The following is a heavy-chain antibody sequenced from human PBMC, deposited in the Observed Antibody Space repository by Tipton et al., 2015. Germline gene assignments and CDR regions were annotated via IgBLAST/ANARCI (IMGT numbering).Heavy chain of an antibody. CDR2: ISSSTITR. Sequence: SLRLSCAASGFSFSTYSMNWVRQAPGKGLEWISFISSSTITRYYADSVKGRFTISRHNAKNSLYLQMNSLRDDDTAVYYCTREATTFDYWGQGTLVTVSS. CDR1: GFSFSTYS. J-gene: IGHJ4*02. V-gene: IGHV3-48*02. D-gene: IGHD4-11*01. CDR3: TREATTFDY.